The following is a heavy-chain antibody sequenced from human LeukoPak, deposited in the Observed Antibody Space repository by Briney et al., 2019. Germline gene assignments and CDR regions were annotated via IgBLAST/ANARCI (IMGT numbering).Heavy chain of an antibody. J-gene: IGHJ4*02. V-gene: IGHV1-18*01. CDR1: GYTFTSYG. CDR3: ARVYTQQWLVRGYFDY. D-gene: IGHD6-19*01. CDR2: ISAYNGNT. Sequence: ASVTVSCKASGYTFTSYGISWVRQAPGQGLEWMGWISAYNGNTNYTQKLQGRVTMTTDTSTSTAYMELRSLRSDDTAVYYCARVYTQQWLVRGYFDYWGQGTLVTVSS.